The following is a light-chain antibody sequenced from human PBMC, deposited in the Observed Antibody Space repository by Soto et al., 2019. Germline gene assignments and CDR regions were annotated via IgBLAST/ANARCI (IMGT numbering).Light chain of an antibody. Sequence: QSVLTQPASVSGSPGQSITLSCTGTSSDVGSYNLVSWYQQHPGKAPKLMIYEGSKRPSGVSNRLSRSKSGNTASLTISGLQVEEEAGYCCCSYAGSCPVVVFGGGSQRTVL. J-gene: IGLJ3*02. CDR2: EGS. CDR1: SSDVGSYNL. V-gene: IGLV2-23*03. CDR3: CSYAGSCPVVV.